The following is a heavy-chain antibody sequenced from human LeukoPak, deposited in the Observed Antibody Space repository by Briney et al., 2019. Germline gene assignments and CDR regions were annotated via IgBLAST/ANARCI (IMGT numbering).Heavy chain of an antibody. CDR1: GFTFSNYA. CDR2: ISYDGSKR. J-gene: IGHJ3*01. V-gene: IGHV3-30*18. D-gene: IGHD3-10*01. CDR3: AKDAIRGATGAFDL. Sequence: PGGSLRLSCAASGFTFSNYAIHWVRQAPGKGLQWVTLISYDGSKRYYADSVKGRFTISRDSSKYTLYLQMSSLRVEDTAVYYCAKDAIRGATGAFDLWGQGTMVTVSS.